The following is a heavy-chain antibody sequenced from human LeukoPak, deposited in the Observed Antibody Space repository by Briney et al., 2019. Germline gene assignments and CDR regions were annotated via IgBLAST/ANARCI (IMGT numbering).Heavy chain of an antibody. Sequence: GGSLRLSCAASGFTFSSYAMHWVRQAPGKGLEWVAVISYDGSNKYYADSVKGRFTISRDNSKNTLYLQMNSLRAEDTAVYYCAKAPPGSGWYYFDYWGQGTLVTVSS. CDR3: AKAPPGSGWYYFDY. V-gene: IGHV3-30-3*01. J-gene: IGHJ4*02. D-gene: IGHD6-19*01. CDR2: ISYDGSNK. CDR1: GFTFSSYA.